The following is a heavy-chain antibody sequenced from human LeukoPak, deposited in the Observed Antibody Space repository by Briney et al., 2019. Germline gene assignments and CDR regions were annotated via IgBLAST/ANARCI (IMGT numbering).Heavy chain of an antibody. V-gene: IGHV3-30*04. D-gene: IGHD3-22*01. CDR1: GFTFSTYG. CDR2: ISYDGRKT. J-gene: IGHJ3*02. CDR3: ARGGDSSGSIRSAFDI. Sequence: PGRSLRLSCVGSGFTFSTYGMHWVRQAPGKGLEWVALISYDGRKTYYADSVKGRFTISRDNAKNSLYLQMNSLRAEDTAVYYCARGGDSSGSIRSAFDIWGQGTMVTVSS.